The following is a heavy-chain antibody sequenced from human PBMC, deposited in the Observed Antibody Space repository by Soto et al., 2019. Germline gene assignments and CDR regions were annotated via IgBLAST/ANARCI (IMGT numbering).Heavy chain of an antibody. CDR3: ARCPLRYFDGLFSKYYFDY. J-gene: IGHJ4*02. CDR2: INHSGST. V-gene: IGHV4-34*01. Sequence: ETLSLTCTVSGGSISGYYWSWIRQPPGKGLEWIGEINHSGSTNYNPSLKSRVTISVDTSKNQFSLKLSSVTAADTAVYYCARCPLRYFDGLFSKYYFDYWGQGTLVTSPQ. CDR1: GGSISGYY. D-gene: IGHD3-9*01.